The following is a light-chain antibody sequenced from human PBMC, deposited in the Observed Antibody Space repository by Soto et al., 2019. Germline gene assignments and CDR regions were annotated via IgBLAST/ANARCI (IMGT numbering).Light chain of an antibody. CDR3: LQGTHWPIT. CDR2: KVS. CDR1: QSLVHSDGIAY. J-gene: IGKJ5*01. V-gene: IGKV2-30*02. Sequence: DFLILHHNLSLPVTLGQPASISCRSNQSLVHSDGIAYFSWFQQRPGRSPRRLIYKVSNRDSGVPARFSGSGSGTDFALKISRVEAEDVGVYYCLQGTHWPITFGQGTRLEI.